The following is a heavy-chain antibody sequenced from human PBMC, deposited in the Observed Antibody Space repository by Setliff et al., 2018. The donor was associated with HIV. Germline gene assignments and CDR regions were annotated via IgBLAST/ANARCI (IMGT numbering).Heavy chain of an antibody. J-gene: IGHJ4*02. CDR1: GDTFSSYA. V-gene: IGHV1-69*10. Sequence: SVKVSCKASGDTFSSYAISWVRQAPGQGLEWMGGIIPVLGLSYYAQNFQGRVTITADESTSTAYMELSSLRSEDTAVYYCARGGYSGYDPFSYWGQGTLVTVSS. CDR2: IIPVLGLS. CDR3: ARGGYSGYDPFSY. D-gene: IGHD5-12*01.